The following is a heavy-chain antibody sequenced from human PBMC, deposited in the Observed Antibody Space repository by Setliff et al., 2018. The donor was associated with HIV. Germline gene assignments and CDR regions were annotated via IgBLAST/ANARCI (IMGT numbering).Heavy chain of an antibody. D-gene: IGHD2-8*01. CDR2: IFPVFGAA. J-gene: IGHJ4*02. Sequence: SLPVSCKASGGNFTSYCIGWVRQAPGQGLEWMGRIFPVFGAAHYTQNFQGRVTLTADKSTSTASMEMSSLTYEDTAVYFCARSFNGLTFDSWGPGTLVTVSS. CDR3: ARSFNGLTFDS. CDR1: GGNFTSYC. V-gene: IGHV1-69*06.